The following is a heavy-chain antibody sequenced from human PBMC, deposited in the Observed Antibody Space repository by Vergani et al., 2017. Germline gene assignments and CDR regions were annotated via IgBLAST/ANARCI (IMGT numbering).Heavy chain of an antibody. J-gene: IGHJ5*02. CDR1: GLSFSGYW. V-gene: IGHV3-74*01. CDR2: IKSDGSIK. CDR3: VGARCSGPCFMSNWFDA. Sequence: EVQLVESGGGLIHPGGSLRLSCEGSGLSFSGYWMHWFRQSPEKGLVWVSRIKSDGSIKNYADSVKGRFTISRDKAKNTLYLEMNSLGGDDTAIYYCVGARCSGPCFMSNWFDAWGQGTLVTVSS. D-gene: IGHD5-12*01.